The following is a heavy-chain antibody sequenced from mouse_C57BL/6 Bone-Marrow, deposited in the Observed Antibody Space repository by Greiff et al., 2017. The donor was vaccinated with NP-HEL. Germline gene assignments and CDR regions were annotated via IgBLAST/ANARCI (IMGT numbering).Heavy chain of an antibody. CDR3: ARRQDYYGSSYWYFDV. Sequence: VKLVESGAELARPGASVKLSCKASGYTFTSYGISWVKQRTGQGLEWIGEIYPRSGNTYYNEKFKGKATLTANKSSSTAYMELRSLTSEDSAGYFCARRQDYYGSSYWYFDVGGTGTTVTVSS. CDR2: IYPRSGNT. V-gene: IGHV1-81*01. D-gene: IGHD1-1*01. CDR1: GYTFTSYG. J-gene: IGHJ1*03.